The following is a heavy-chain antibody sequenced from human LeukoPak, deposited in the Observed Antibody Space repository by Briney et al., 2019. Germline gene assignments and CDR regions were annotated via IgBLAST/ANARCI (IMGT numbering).Heavy chain of an antibody. D-gene: IGHD2-15*01. CDR2: IIPIFGTA. CDR3: ASATQDIVVVIAATGALPSAFDI. CDR1: GGTFSSYA. V-gene: IGHV1-69*06. Sequence: GASVKVSCKASGGTFSSYAISWVRQAPGQGLEWMGGIIPIFGTANYAQKFQGRVTITADKSTSTVYMELSSLRSEDTAVYYCASATQDIVVVIAATGALPSAFDIWDQGTMVTVSS. J-gene: IGHJ3*02.